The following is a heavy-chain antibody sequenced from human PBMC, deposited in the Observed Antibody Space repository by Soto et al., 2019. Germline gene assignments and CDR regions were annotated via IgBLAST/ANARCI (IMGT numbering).Heavy chain of an antibody. CDR1: GGSISSGDYY. Sequence: SETLSLTCTVSGGSISSGDYYWSWIRQPPGKGLEWIGYIYYSGSTNYNPSLKSRVTISVDTSKNQFSLKLSSVTAADTAVYYCARNYGSGPNYYYGMEVWGQGTTVTVSS. D-gene: IGHD3-10*01. CDR3: ARNYGSGPNYYYGMEV. V-gene: IGHV4-61*08. J-gene: IGHJ6*02. CDR2: IYYSGST.